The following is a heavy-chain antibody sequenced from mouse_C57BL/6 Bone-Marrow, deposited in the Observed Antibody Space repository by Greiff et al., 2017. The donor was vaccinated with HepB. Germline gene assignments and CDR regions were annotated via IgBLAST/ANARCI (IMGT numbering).Heavy chain of an antibody. CDR2: IYPGDGDS. Sequence: QVQLQQSGAELVRPGSSVKISCKASGYAFSNYWMNWVKQRPGQGLEWIGPIYPGDGDSNHNGKFKGKATLTADKSSSAAYMQLSSLTSEDSAVYFCARGARATGFDSWGQGTTLTVSS. V-gene: IGHV1-80*01. D-gene: IGHD3-1*01. CDR1: GYAFSNYW. CDR3: ARGARATGFDS. J-gene: IGHJ2*01.